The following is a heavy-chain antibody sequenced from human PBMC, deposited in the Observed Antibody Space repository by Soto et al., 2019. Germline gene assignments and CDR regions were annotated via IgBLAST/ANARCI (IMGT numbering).Heavy chain of an antibody. J-gene: IGHJ6*02. V-gene: IGHV3-30*04. CDR1: GFTFSSYA. D-gene: IGHD2-15*01. CDR2: IPYDGRNK. Sequence: GGSLRLSCAASGFTFSSYAMHWVRQAPGKGLEWVAVIPYDGRNKYYADSVKGRFTISRDNSKNTLYLEMNSLRVEDTAVYHCVRDTAYCSGGTCYSSHDMDVWGQGTTVTSP. CDR3: VRDTAYCSGGTCYSSHDMDV.